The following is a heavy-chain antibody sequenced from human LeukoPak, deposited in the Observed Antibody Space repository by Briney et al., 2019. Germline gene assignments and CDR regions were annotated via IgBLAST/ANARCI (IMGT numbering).Heavy chain of an antibody. CDR2: TRNKANSYTT. J-gene: IGHJ4*02. D-gene: IGHD6-19*01. V-gene: IGHV3-72*01. Sequence: PGGSLRLSCAASGFTLSDHYMDWARQAPGKGLEWVGRTRNKANSYTTEYAASVKGRFTISRDDSKNSLHLQMNSLKTEDTAVYYCVRLRYSSGWYEDYWGQGTLVTVSS. CDR3: VRLRYSSGWYEDY. CDR1: GFTLSDHY.